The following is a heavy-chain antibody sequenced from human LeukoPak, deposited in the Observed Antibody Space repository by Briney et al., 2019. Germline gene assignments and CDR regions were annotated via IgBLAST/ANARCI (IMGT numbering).Heavy chain of an antibody. CDR1: GGSISSSSYY. CDR2: IYYSGST. CDR3: ARQGRLLLQYYFDY. J-gene: IGHJ4*02. V-gene: IGHV4-39*01. Sequence: PSETLSLTCTVSGGSISSSSYYWGWIRQPPGKGLEWIGSIYYSGSTYYNPSLKSRATISVDTSKNQFSLKLSSVTAADTAVYYCARQGRLLLQYYFDYWGQGTLVTVSS. D-gene: IGHD3-22*01.